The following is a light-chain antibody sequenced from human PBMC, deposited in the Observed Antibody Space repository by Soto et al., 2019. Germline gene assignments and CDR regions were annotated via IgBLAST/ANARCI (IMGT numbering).Light chain of an antibody. J-gene: IGLJ3*02. Sequence: QSALTQPRSVSGSPGQSVTISCTGTSSDVGGYNYLSWYQQHPDKAPKLMIYDFNKRPSGVPDRFSGSKSGNTASLTISGLQAEDEGDYYCCSYAGSYTWVFGGGTKVTVL. CDR3: CSYAGSYTWV. V-gene: IGLV2-11*01. CDR2: DFN. CDR1: SSDVGGYNY.